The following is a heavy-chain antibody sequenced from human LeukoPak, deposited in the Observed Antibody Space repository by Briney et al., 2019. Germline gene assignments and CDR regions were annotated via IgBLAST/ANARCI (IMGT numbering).Heavy chain of an antibody. CDR1: GFTFSSYA. CDR2: ISGSGGST. Sequence: TGGSLRLSCAASGFTFSSYAMIWVRQAPGKGLERVSAISGSGGSTYYADSVKGRFTISRDNSKNTLYLQMNSLRAEDTAVYYYAKDSYYYDSSGYYYYWGQGTRVTVSS. CDR3: AKDSYYYDSSGYYYY. V-gene: IGHV3-23*01. J-gene: IGHJ4*02. D-gene: IGHD3-22*01.